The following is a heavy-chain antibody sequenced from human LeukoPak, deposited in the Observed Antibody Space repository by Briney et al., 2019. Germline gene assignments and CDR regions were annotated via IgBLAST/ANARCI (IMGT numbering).Heavy chain of an antibody. Sequence: GGSLRLSCAASGFTFSSYSMSWVRQAPGKGLEWVSAISRSGGSTYYADSVKGRFTISRDNSKNTLYLQMNSLRAEDTAVYYCAKGPSQELLWFGEQRGVWGKGTTVTVSS. CDR3: AKGPSQELLWFGEQRGV. D-gene: IGHD3-10*01. CDR1: GFTFSSYS. CDR2: ISRSGGST. V-gene: IGHV3-23*01. J-gene: IGHJ6*04.